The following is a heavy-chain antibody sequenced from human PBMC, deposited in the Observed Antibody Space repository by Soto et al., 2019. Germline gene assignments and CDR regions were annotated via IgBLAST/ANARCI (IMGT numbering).Heavy chain of an antibody. Sequence: QLQLQESGPGLVKPSETPSLTCTVSGGSIGSSTYYWGWIRQPPGKGLEWIGSIYYSGSSYYNPSLKSRVTISVDTSKNQFSLKLSSVTAADTAVYYCARHPRDTTMMRGYFDYWGQGTLVTVSS. D-gene: IGHD5-18*01. CDR2: IYYSGSS. CDR1: GGSIGSSTYY. J-gene: IGHJ4*02. CDR3: ARHPRDTTMMRGYFDY. V-gene: IGHV4-39*01.